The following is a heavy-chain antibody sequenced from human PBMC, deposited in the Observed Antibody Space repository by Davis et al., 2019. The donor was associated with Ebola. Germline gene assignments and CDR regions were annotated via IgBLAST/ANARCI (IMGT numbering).Heavy chain of an antibody. Sequence: PGGSLRLSCRASGYRFASYWIGWVRQMPGKGLEWMGIIYPGDSDTKYSPSFQGQVTISADKSIDSAYLQWRSLKASDSAMYFCATPGGPRSAQIDYWGQGTLVTVSS. CDR2: IYPGDSDT. CDR3: ATPGGPRSAQIDY. D-gene: IGHD1-14*01. V-gene: IGHV5-51*01. J-gene: IGHJ4*02. CDR1: GYRFASYW.